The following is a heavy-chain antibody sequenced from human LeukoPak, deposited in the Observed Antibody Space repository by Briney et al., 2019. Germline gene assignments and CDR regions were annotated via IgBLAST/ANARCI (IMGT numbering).Heavy chain of an antibody. CDR1: GFTVSSDY. V-gene: IGHV3-53*01. Sequence: GGSLRLSCAASGFTVSSDYMSWVRQAPGKGLEWVSGIYAGGGTQCADSVKGRFSISRDNSKNTLYLQMTSLRVEDTAVYYCARDHLAAGTGFMDVWGKGTTVTVSS. D-gene: IGHD6-13*01. CDR2: IYAGGGT. CDR3: ARDHLAAGTGFMDV. J-gene: IGHJ6*03.